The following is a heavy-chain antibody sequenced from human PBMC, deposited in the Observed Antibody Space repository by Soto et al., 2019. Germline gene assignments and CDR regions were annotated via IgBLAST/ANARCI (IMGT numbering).Heavy chain of an antibody. J-gene: IGHJ6*02. CDR1: GGTFSSYS. CDR3: ASAVVFTFTKIYDIDV. CDR2: LIPMFGTT. V-gene: IGHV1-69*18. D-gene: IGHD3-22*01. Sequence: QVQLVQSGAEVKTPGSSVKVSCKASGGTFSSYSINWVRHAPGQGLEWMGRLIPMFGTTDYSQRFQCRVTFPADESTSTASVEVTDLTSEDTDVYYCASAVVFTFTKIYDIDVLGQGNTVTVSS.